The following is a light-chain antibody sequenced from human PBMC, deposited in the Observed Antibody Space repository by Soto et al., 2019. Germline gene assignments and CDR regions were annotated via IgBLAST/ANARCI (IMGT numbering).Light chain of an antibody. V-gene: IGKV1-5*01. CDR2: DAS. CDR3: LQDINYPWT. CDR1: QNIFTY. Sequence: DIRLTLSPSTLSAYVCDRVTISCLASQNIFTYLALYQQKPGKAPKLLIFDASTLQSGVPPRFSGSGSGTEFTLTISSLQPEDSATYYCLQDINYPWTFGQGTKV. J-gene: IGKJ1*01.